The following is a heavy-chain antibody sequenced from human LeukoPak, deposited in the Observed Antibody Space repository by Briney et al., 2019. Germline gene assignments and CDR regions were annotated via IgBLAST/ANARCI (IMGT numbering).Heavy chain of an antibody. V-gene: IGHV4-59*01. Sequence: PETLSLTCTVSGGSISSYYWSWIRQPPGKGLEWIGYIYYSGSTNYNPSLKSRVTISVDTSKNQFSLKLSSVTAADTAVYYCSGYCSGGSCYADAFDIWGQGTMVTVSS. CDR2: IYYSGST. CDR3: SGYCSGGSCYADAFDI. D-gene: IGHD2-15*01. J-gene: IGHJ3*02. CDR1: GGSISSYY.